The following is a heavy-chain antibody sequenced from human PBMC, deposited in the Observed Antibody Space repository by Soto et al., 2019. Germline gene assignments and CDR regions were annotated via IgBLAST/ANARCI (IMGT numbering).Heavy chain of an antibody. CDR1: GGSVSSGSYY. Sequence: ASETLSLTCTVSGGSVSSGSYYWSWIRQPPGKGLEWIGYIYYSGSTNYNPSLKSRVTISVDTSKNQFSLKLSSVTAADTAVYYCARDHGGGYAYFDYWGQGTLVTVSS. CDR2: IYYSGST. D-gene: IGHD5-12*01. CDR3: ARDHGGGYAYFDY. J-gene: IGHJ4*02. V-gene: IGHV4-61*01.